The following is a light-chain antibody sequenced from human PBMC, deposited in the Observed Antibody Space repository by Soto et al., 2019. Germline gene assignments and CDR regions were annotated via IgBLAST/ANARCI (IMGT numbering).Light chain of an antibody. J-gene: IGKJ1*01. CDR3: MQALQSPPT. Sequence: EIVMTQSPLSLPVTPGEPASISCRSSQSLLHSNGYDSLDWYLQKPGQSPQLLIYLDSNRASGVPARISGSGSGTDFTLKISRVAADDVGVYYCMQALQSPPTFGQGTKVEIK. CDR2: LDS. CDR1: QSLLHSNGYDS. V-gene: IGKV2-28*01.